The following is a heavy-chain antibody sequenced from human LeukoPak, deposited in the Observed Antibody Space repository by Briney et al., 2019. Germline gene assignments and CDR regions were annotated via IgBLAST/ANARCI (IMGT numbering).Heavy chain of an antibody. J-gene: IGHJ4*02. CDR2: MSGSGSLI. CDR3: ARAGGDYGAKPGYFDY. Sequence: GGSLRLSCAASGFSFTNSEMNWVRQAPGKGLEWVSYMSGSGSLIYYADSVKGRFTISRDNSKNTLYLQMNSLRAEDTAVYYCARAGGDYGAKPGYFDYWGQGTLVTVSS. V-gene: IGHV3-48*03. CDR1: GFSFTNSE. D-gene: IGHD4-17*01.